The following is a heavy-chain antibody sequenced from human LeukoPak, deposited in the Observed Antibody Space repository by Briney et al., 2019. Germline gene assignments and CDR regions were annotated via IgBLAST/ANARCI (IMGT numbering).Heavy chain of an antibody. Sequence: GASVKVSCKASGYTFTSYGISWVRQAPGQGLEWMGWISAYNGNTNYAQKLQGRVTMTTDTSTSTAYMELRSLRSDDTAVYYCARVRRAYYDSSGQLLSTFDYWGQGTLVTVSS. V-gene: IGHV1-18*01. D-gene: IGHD3-22*01. J-gene: IGHJ4*02. CDR2: ISAYNGNT. CDR1: GYTFTSYG. CDR3: ARVRRAYYDSSGQLLSTFDY.